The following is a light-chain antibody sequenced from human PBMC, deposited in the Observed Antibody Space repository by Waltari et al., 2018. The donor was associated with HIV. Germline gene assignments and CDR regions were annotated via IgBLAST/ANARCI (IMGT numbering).Light chain of an antibody. CDR1: SGRSASDY. Sequence: NFMLTQPHSVSESPGKTVTISCTRSSGRSASDYVQWYQQRPGSAPTTVIYEDNQRPSGVPDRFSGSIDSSSNSASLTISGLKTEDEADYYCQSYDSSIRVFGGGTKLTVL. J-gene: IGLJ3*02. CDR2: EDN. CDR3: QSYDSSIRV. V-gene: IGLV6-57*04.